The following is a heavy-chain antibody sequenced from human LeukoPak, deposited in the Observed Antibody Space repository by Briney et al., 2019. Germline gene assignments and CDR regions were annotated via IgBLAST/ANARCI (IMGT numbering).Heavy chain of an antibody. Sequence: GGSLRLSCAASGFTVSSNYMSWVRQAPGKGLEWISYMSSSGTTNYYADSVKGRFTISRDNAKNSLYLLMDSLRVEDTAVYYCARDAGTGFDYWGQGALVTVSS. V-gene: IGHV3-11*04. CDR2: MSSSGTTN. CDR3: ARDAGTGFDY. J-gene: IGHJ4*02. D-gene: IGHD3-10*01. CDR1: GFTVSSNY.